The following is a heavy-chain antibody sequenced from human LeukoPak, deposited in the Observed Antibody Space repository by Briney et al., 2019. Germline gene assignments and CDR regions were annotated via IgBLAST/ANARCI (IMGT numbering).Heavy chain of an antibody. D-gene: IGHD5-12*01. J-gene: IGHJ6*02. V-gene: IGHV1-69*01. CDR3: ARVTDIVATVDYYGMDV. Sequence: ASVKVSSEASGGTFTTYAISWVRQAPGHGLEWMGGIIPLFGTANYAQKFQGRVTITADESTSTAYMELSRLRSEDAAVYYCARVTDIVATVDYYGMDVWGQGPTVTVSS. CDR2: IIPLFGTA. CDR1: GGTFTTYA.